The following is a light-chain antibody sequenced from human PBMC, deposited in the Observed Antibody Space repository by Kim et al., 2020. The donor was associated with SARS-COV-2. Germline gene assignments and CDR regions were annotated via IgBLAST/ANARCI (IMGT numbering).Light chain of an antibody. CDR3: QQYNSWPLT. CDR1: QSINSN. CDR2: GAA. Sequence: EIVMTQSPAPLSVSPRERATLSCRASQSINSNLAWYQQKPGQAPRLLMYGAATRSSGIPARFSGSWSGTEFTLTIDSLQSEDFAVYYCQQYNSWPLTFGGGTKVDIK. J-gene: IGKJ4*01. V-gene: IGKV3-15*01.